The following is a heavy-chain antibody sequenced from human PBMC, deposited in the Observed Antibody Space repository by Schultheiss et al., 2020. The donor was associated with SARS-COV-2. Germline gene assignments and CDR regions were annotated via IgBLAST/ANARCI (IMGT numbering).Heavy chain of an antibody. CDR2: IYHSGST. Sequence: SETLSLTCTLSGGSISSYFWSWIRQPPGKGLEWIGEIYHSGSTNYNPSLKSRVTISVDTSKNQFSLKLSSVTAADTAVYYCARQSQLLFGWFDPWGQGTLVTVSS. CDR1: GGSISSYF. CDR3: ARQSQLLFGWFDP. D-gene: IGHD2-2*01. V-gene: IGHV4-59*08. J-gene: IGHJ5*02.